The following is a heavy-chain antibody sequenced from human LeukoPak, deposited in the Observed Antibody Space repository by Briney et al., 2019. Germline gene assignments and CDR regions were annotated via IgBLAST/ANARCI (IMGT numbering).Heavy chain of an antibody. J-gene: IGHJ5*02. V-gene: IGHV4-59*01. D-gene: IGHD3-10*01. CDR1: GGSISSYY. CDR3: ARGGYYGSGNDFRFDP. CDR2: IYYSGST. Sequence: PSETLPLTCTVSGGSISSYYWSWIRQPPGKGLEWIGYIYYSGSTNYNPSLKSRVTISVDTSKNQFSLKLSSVTAAGTAVYYCARGGYYGSGNDFRFDPWGQGTLVTVSS.